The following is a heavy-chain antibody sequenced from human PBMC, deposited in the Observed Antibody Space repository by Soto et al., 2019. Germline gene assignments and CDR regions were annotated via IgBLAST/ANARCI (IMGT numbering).Heavy chain of an antibody. CDR1: GLTCRDYS. Sequence: GGPLRLSWAAPGLTCRDYSMNWVRQATGKGLEWVSYISSSSSTIYYADSVKGRFTISRDNAKNSLYLQMNSLRDEDTAVYYCARDEEGFGELDYYYYGMDVWGQGTTVTVSS. J-gene: IGHJ6*02. CDR3: ARDEEGFGELDYYYYGMDV. CDR2: ISSSSSTI. D-gene: IGHD3-10*01. V-gene: IGHV3-48*02.